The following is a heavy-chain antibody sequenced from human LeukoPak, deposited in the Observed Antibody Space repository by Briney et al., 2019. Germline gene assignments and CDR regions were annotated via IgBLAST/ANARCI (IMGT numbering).Heavy chain of an antibody. D-gene: IGHD6-13*01. CDR2: INYSETT. J-gene: IGHJ4*02. Sequence: SETLSLTCTVSNGSINTYVWTWIRQPPGRGLEWIGIINYSETTRYNPSLKKRVTLSVDTSKNLFSLKLDSVPAADTAVYFCARALRSQGAAAGTGYLDSWGQGALVTVSS. V-gene: IGHV4-59*08. CDR3: ARALRSQGAAAGTGYLDS. CDR1: NGSINTYV.